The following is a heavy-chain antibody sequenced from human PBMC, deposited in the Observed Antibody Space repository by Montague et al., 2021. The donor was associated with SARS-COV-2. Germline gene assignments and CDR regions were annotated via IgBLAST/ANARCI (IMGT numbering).Heavy chain of an antibody. CDR3: ARTVLGAYVILAGYTVNAFDM. CDR2: IYYSGST. CDR1: GGSITSYY. D-gene: IGHD3-9*01. Sequence: SETLSLTCTVSGGSITSYYWTWIRQPPGKGLEWVGCIYYSGSTNYNPSLKSRVTISVDTSKNQFSLKLSSVTAADTAVYYCARTVLGAYVILAGYTVNAFDMWGQGTMVTVSS. J-gene: IGHJ3*02. V-gene: IGHV4-59*01.